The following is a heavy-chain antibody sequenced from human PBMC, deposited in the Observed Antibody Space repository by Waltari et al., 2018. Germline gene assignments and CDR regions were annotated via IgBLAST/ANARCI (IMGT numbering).Heavy chain of an antibody. J-gene: IGHJ4*02. CDR1: GGSIRSSSYY. D-gene: IGHD3-22*01. V-gene: IGHV4-39*07. CDR2: IYYSGST. Sequence: QLQLQESGPGLVKPSETLSLTCTVSGGSIRSSSYYWGWIRQPPGKGLEGIGSIYYSGSTYYNPSLKSRVTISVDTSKNQFSLKLSSVTAADTAVYYCARLGSGYSYFDYWGQGTLVTVSS. CDR3: ARLGSGYSYFDY.